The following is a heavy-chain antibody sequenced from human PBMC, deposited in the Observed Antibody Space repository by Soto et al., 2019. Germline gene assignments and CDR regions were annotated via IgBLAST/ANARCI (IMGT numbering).Heavy chain of an antibody. V-gene: IGHV4-39*01. CDR3: ARKYYYDSSGTLQARYNWFDP. CDR1: GGSISSSSYY. Sequence: SETLSLTCTVSGGSISSSSYYWCWIRHPPGKGLDCSGSIYYSGSTYYNPSLKSRVTISVETSKNQFSLKLSSVTAANTAVYYCARKYYYDSSGTLQARYNWFDPWGQGPLVTAPQ. D-gene: IGHD3-22*01. J-gene: IGHJ5*02. CDR2: IYYSGST.